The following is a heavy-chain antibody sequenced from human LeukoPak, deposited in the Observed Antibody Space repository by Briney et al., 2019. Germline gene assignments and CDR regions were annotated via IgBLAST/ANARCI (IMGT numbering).Heavy chain of an antibody. Sequence: GGSLRLSCAASGFTFDDYAMHWVRQAPGKGLEWVSGISWNSFSTDYADSVKGRFAISRDNAKNSVFLQMNSLRPEDTALYYCAKVPSGGPPESWGQGTLVTVSS. CDR1: GFTFDDYA. CDR2: ISWNSFST. D-gene: IGHD3-10*01. V-gene: IGHV3-9*01. J-gene: IGHJ5*02. CDR3: AKVPSGGPPES.